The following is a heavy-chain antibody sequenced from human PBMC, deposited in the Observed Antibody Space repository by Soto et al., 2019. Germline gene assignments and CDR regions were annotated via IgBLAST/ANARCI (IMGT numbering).Heavy chain of an antibody. Sequence: PSETLSLTCTVSGGSISSSSYYWGWIRQPPGKGLEWIGSIYYSGSTYYNPSLKSRVTISVDTSKNQFSLKLSSVTAADTAVYYCASIWRVLRYFDWLPAGMEVRGQGTTVTVPS. CDR1: GGSISSSSYY. D-gene: IGHD3-9*01. V-gene: IGHV4-39*01. CDR3: ASIWRVLRYFDWLPAGMEV. CDR2: IYYSGST. J-gene: IGHJ6*02.